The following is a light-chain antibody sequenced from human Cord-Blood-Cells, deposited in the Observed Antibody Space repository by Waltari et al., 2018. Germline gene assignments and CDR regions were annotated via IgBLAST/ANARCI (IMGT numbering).Light chain of an antibody. CDR1: SSDVGGYNY. CDR2: DVS. V-gene: IGLV2-14*01. J-gene: IGLJ1*01. Sequence: QSALTQPASVSGSPGQSITISCTGPSSDVGGYNYVSCYQQHPGKAPKLMIYDVSNRPSGVSNRFSGSKSGNTASLTISGLQAEDEADYYCSSYTSSSTPYVFGTGTKVTVL. CDR3: SSYTSSSTPYV.